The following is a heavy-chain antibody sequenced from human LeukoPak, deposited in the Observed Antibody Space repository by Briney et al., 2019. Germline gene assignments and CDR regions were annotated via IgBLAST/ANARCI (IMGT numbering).Heavy chain of an antibody. V-gene: IGHV1-69*06. D-gene: IGHD3-10*01. J-gene: IGHJ6*03. Sequence: GASVKVSCKASGGTFSSYAISWVRQAPGQGLEWMGGIIPIFGTANYAQKFQGRVTITADKSTSTAYMELSSLRSEDTAVYYCAKCAGSGSYYDYYYYYYMDVWGKGTTVTISS. CDR2: IIPIFGTA. CDR3: AKCAGSGSYYDYYYYYYMDV. CDR1: GGTFSSYA.